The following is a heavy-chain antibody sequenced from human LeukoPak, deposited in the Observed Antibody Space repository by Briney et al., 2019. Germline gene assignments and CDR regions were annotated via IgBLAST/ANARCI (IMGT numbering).Heavy chain of an antibody. CDR1: GGSISSYY. J-gene: IGHJ4*02. CDR2: IYYSGST. CDR3: AKDYCSGGSCYYFDY. D-gene: IGHD2-15*01. V-gene: IGHV4-59*12. Sequence: SETLSLTCTVSGGSISSYYWSWIRQPPGKGLEWIGYIYYSGSTNYNPSLKSRVTISVDTSKNQFSLKLSSVTAADTAVYYCAKDYCSGGSCYYFDYWGQGTLVTVSS.